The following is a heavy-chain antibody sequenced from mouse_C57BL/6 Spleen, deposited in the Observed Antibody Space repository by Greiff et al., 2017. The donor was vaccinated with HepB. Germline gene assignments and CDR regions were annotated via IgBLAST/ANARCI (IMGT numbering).Heavy chain of an antibody. D-gene: IGHD1-2*01. CDR1: GYSITSGYY. V-gene: IGHV3-6*01. CDR2: ISYDGSN. J-gene: IGHJ3*01. CDR3: ARDHYDDGAWFAY. Sequence: EVKLQESGPGLVKPSQSLSLTCSVTGYSITSGYYWNWIRQFPGNKLEWMGYISYDGSNNYNPSLKNRISITRDTSKNQFFLKLNSVTTEDTATYYCARDHYDDGAWFAYWGQGTLVTVSA.